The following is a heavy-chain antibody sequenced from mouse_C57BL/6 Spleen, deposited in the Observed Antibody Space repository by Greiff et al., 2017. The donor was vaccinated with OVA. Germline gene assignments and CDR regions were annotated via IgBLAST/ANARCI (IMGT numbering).Heavy chain of an antibody. CDR3: ARQGDPFDY. J-gene: IGHJ2*01. CDR2: ISSGGSCT. D-gene: IGHD2-13*01. V-gene: IGHV5-6*01. Sequence: EVHLVESGGDLVKPGGSLKLSCAASGFTFSSYGMSWVRQTPDKRLEWVATISSGGSCTYYPDSVKGRFTISRDNAKNTLYLQMSSLKSEDTAMYYCARQGDPFDYWGQGTTLTVSS. CDR1: GFTFSSYG.